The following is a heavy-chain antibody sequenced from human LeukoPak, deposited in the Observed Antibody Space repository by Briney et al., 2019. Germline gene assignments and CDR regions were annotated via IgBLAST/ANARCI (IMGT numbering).Heavy chain of an antibody. CDR1: GGTFSSYA. Sequence: GASVKVSCKASGGTFSSYAISWVRQAPGQGLEWMEGIIPIFGTANYAQKFQGRVTITADKSTSTAYMELSSLRSEDTAVYYCARAPLGYCSSTSCHRGNYYYYMDVWGEGTTVTVSS. V-gene: IGHV1-69*06. CDR3: ARAPLGYCSSTSCHRGNYYYYMDV. CDR2: IIPIFGTA. D-gene: IGHD2-2*01. J-gene: IGHJ6*03.